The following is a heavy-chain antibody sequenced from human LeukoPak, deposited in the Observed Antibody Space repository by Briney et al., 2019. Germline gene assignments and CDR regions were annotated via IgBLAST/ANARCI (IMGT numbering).Heavy chain of an antibody. Sequence: GGSLRLSCAASGFTFDDYTMHWVRQAPGKGLEWVSRINSDGSSTSYADSVKGRFTISRDNAKNTLYLQMNSLRAEDTAVYYCASDRSGGGKDCSGGSCYSRYYYYMDVWGKGTTVTVSS. V-gene: IGHV3-74*01. CDR3: ASDRSGGGKDCSGGSCYSRYYYYMDV. CDR1: GFTFDDYT. D-gene: IGHD2-15*01. J-gene: IGHJ6*03. CDR2: INSDGSST.